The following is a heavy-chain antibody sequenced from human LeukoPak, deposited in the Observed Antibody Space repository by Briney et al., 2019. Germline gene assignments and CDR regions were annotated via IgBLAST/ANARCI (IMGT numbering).Heavy chain of an antibody. V-gene: IGHV1-69*13. CDR3: ARETLYTNVRGPFDT. CDR1: GGTFSSYA. CDR2: IISIFGTA. D-gene: IGHD2-2*02. J-gene: IGHJ3*02. Sequence: SVKVSCKASGGTFSSYAISWVRQAPGQGLEWMGGIISIFGTANYAQEFQGRVTITADESTSTAYMELSSLRSEDTAVYYCARETLYTNVRGPFDTWGQGTMVIVSS.